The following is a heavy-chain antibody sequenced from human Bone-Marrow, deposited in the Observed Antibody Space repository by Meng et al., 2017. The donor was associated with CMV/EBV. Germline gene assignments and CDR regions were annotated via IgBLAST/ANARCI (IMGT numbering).Heavy chain of an antibody. CDR3: ARHSSSWWRFDP. CDR2: IYYSGST. V-gene: IGHV4-39*01. J-gene: IGHJ5*02. D-gene: IGHD6-13*01. CDR1: GGSVSSSSCY. Sequence: TGSGGSVSSSSCYWGWIRQPPGKGLEWIGSIYYSGSTYYNPSLKSRVTISVDTSKNQFSLKLSSVTAADTAVYYCARHSSSWWRFDPWGQGTLVTVSS.